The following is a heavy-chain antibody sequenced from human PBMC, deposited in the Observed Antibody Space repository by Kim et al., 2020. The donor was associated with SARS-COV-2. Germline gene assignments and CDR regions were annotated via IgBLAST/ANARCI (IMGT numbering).Heavy chain of an antibody. V-gene: IGHV3-23*01. Sequence: GGSLRLSCAASGFTFSNYAMNWVRQAPGKGLEWVSTIGGSGGDTYYVDSVKGRFTISRDNSKNTLYLQMNSLRAEDTAVYYCAKRFGGPFYYWGQGTLVTVSS. J-gene: IGHJ4*02. D-gene: IGHD3-16*01. CDR3: AKRFGGPFYY. CDR1: GFTFSNYA. CDR2: IGGSGGDT.